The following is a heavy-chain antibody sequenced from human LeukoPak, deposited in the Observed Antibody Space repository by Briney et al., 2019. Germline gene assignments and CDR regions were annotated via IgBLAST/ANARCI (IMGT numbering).Heavy chain of an antibody. J-gene: IGHJ1*01. D-gene: IGHD3-22*01. CDR3: ARVPLHDRNDYYYPH. V-gene: IGHV1-3*01. CDR1: GYAFTSYA. CDR2: INAGNGNA. Sequence: ASVKVSCKASGYAFTSYAMHWVRQAPGQRLEWMAWINAGNGNAKYSQKFQGRVTITRDTSASTAYMELSSLRSEDTAVYYCARVPLHDRNDYYYPHWGQGTVVTVSS.